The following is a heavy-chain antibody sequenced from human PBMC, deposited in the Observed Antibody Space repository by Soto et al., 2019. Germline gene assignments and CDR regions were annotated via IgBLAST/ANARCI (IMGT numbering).Heavy chain of an antibody. J-gene: IGHJ4*02. V-gene: IGHV3-48*02. CDR2: IRSTTVAI. D-gene: IGHD4-17*01. Sequence: EVQLVESGGGLVQPGGSLRLSCAASGFTFRSYTINWVRQAQGQGLERVSYIRSTTVAIYYADSGKGRFTISRDNAKNSLYLQMNSLRDEDTAVYYCARDSSYGDLDYWGQGTLVTVSS. CDR1: GFTFRSYT. CDR3: ARDSSYGDLDY.